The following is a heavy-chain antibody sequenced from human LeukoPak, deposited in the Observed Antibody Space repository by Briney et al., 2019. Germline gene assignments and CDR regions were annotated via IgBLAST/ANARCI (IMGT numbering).Heavy chain of an antibody. J-gene: IGHJ4*02. D-gene: IGHD3-9*01. CDR2: IYPGDSDT. CDR1: GYSFTSYW. Sequence: GESLKISCKGSGYSFTSYWIGWVRQMPGKGLEWMGIIYPGDSDTRYSLSFQGQVTISADKSISTAYLQWSSLKASDTAMYYCAGGLRPRYYDILTGYLFDYWGQGTLVTVSS. V-gene: IGHV5-51*01. CDR3: AGGLRPRYYDILTGYLFDY.